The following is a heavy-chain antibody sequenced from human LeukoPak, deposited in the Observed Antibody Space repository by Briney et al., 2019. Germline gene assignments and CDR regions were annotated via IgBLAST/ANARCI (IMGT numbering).Heavy chain of an antibody. CDR1: GFTFSSYA. CDR3: AKGVKEDCSSTSCYASPFDY. J-gene: IGHJ4*02. CDR2: ISGSGGST. D-gene: IGHD2-2*01. V-gene: IGHV3-23*01. Sequence: PGGSLRLSCAASGFTFSSYAMRWVRQAPGKGLEWVSAISGSGGSTYYADSVKGRFTISRDNSKNTLYLQMNSLRAEDTAVYYCAKGVKEDCSSTSCYASPFDYWGQGTLVTVSS.